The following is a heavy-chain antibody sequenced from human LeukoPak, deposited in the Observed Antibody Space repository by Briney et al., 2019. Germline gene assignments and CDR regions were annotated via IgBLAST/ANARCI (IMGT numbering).Heavy chain of an antibody. D-gene: IGHD6-19*01. CDR3: AKQEGSGWYFDAFDI. V-gene: IGHV3-23*01. CDR1: GFTFSSYA. Sequence: GGSLRLSCAASGFTFSSYAMSWVRQAPGKGLEWVSAISGSGGSTYYADSVKGRLTISRDNSKNTLYLQMSSLRAEDTAVYYCAKQEGSGWYFDAFDIWGQGTMVTVSS. J-gene: IGHJ3*02. CDR2: ISGSGGST.